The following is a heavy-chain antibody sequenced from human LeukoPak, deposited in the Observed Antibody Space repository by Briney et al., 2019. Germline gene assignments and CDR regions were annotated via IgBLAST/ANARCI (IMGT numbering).Heavy chain of an antibody. J-gene: IGHJ5*02. Sequence: KASETLSLTCTVSGSSISSSSYYWGWIRQPPGKGLEWIGSMSYKYSGSTYYNPSLKSRVTISVDTSKNQLSLKLSSVTAADTAVYYCAREPGFDSSGYLNWFDPWGQGTLVTVSS. CDR2: MSYKYSGST. CDR3: AREPGFDSSGYLNWFDP. CDR1: GSSISSSSYY. D-gene: IGHD3-22*01. V-gene: IGHV4-39*07.